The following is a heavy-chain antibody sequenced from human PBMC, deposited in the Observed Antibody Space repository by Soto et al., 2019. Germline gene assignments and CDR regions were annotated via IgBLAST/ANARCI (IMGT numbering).Heavy chain of an antibody. CDR3: AKGRCGRECSGFDY. CDR1: GFTFSIYD. D-gene: IGHD2-8*02. CDR2: MSFEGTET. V-gene: IGHV3-30*18. J-gene: IGHJ4*02. Sequence: VQLVESGGGVVQPGRSLRLSCAASGFTFSIYDMHWVRQAPHKGLQWVAVMSFEGTETYYADSVKGRFTISRDNSKNTLYLQMNSLSPEDTAVYYCAKGRCGRECSGFDYWGQGALVTVSS.